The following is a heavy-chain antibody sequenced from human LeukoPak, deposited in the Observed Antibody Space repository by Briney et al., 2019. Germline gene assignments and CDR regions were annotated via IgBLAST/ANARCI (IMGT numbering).Heavy chain of an antibody. CDR2: IYSGGST. V-gene: IGHV3-53*01. J-gene: IGHJ1*01. CDR1: GFTVSSNY. D-gene: IGHD6-13*01. Sequence: PGGSLRLSCAASGFTVSSNYMSWVRQAPGKGLEWVSVIYSGGSTYYADSVKGRFTISRDNSKNTLYLQMNSLRAEDTAVYYCAKESHGLAAHGTPLEVYRLLDLWRRGTTVTVSS. CDR3: AKESHGLAAHGTPLEVYRLLDL.